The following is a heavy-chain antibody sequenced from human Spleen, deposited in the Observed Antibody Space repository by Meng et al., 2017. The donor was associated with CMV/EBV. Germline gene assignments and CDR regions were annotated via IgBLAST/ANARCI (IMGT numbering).Heavy chain of an antibody. D-gene: IGHD5-24*01. Sequence: QVQLVQTGAEVKKRGSSVKVSLKAAGCTFSSNAISWERQPPGQGLGLMGVIIPIFGTANYAKKFHGSVTITSDDSTSTAYMELSSLGSEDTAVYYCARDLDGYSWALDYWGQGTLVTVSS. V-gene: IGHV1-69*05. CDR1: GCTFSSNA. CDR3: ARDLDGYSWALDY. J-gene: IGHJ4*02. CDR2: IIPIFGTA.